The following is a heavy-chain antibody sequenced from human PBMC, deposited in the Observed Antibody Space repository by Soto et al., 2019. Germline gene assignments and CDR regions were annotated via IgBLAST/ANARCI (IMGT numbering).Heavy chain of an antibody. D-gene: IGHD3-22*01. CDR1: GFSFSNFG. CDR3: ARVSKYSDTGGYYYDY. V-gene: IGHV3-64*01. Sequence: GGSVRLSCAASGFSFSNFGLHWVRQAPGKGLEYVSAITGDGVSTFHANSVKGRFTISRDNSKNTLCLQMGSLRTEDMAVYYCARVSKYSDTGGYYYDYWGQGT. CDR2: ITGDGVST. J-gene: IGHJ4*02.